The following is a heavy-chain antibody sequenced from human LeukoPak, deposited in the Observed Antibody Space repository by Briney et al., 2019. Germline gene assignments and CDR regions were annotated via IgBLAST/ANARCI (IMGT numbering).Heavy chain of an antibody. J-gene: IGHJ6*02. CDR1: GGSFSSYY. V-gene: IGHV4-59*01. CDR3: ARGSGHYYYYGMDV. CDR2: IYYSGST. Sequence: SETLSLTCAVYGGSFSSYYWSWIRQPPGKGLEWIGYIYYSGSTNYNPPLKSRVTISVDTSKNQFSLKLSSVTAADTAVYYCARGSGHYYYYGMDVWGQGATVTVSS.